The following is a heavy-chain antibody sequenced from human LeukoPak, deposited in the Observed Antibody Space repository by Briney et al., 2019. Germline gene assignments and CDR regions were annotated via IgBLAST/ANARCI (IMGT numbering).Heavy chain of an antibody. V-gene: IGHV4-31*03. D-gene: IGHD3-10*01. CDR2: IYYSGTT. Sequence: SETLSLTCTVSGDSISSGGFHWSWIRQHPGKGLEWIGYIYYSGTTYYNPSLKSRVSLSVDTSQNQFSLQLRSVTAADTAVYYCARGPSIGSYLTSGYFDNWGQGTPVTVSS. CDR3: ARGPSIGSYLTSGYFDN. CDR1: GDSISSGGFH. J-gene: IGHJ4*02.